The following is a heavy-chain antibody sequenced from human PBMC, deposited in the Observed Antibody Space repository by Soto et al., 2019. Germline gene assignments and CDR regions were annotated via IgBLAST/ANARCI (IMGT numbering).Heavy chain of an antibody. CDR3: AKGGEYQLLRIYFDY. D-gene: IGHD2-2*01. V-gene: IGHV3-30*18. CDR2: ISYDGSSK. Sequence: QVQLVESGGGVVQPGRSLRLSCAASGFIFSSYGMHWVRQAPGKGLEWVAVISYDGSSKYYGDSVKGRFTISRDNSENTLHLQMNSLRAEDTAMYYCAKGGEYQLLRIYFDYWGQGTPLTVSS. J-gene: IGHJ4*02. CDR1: GFIFSSYG.